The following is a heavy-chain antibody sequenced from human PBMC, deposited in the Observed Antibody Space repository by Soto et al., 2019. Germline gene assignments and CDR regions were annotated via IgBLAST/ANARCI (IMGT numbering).Heavy chain of an antibody. CDR3: TTAKLPGIAAADPYFDY. J-gene: IGHJ4*02. CDR2: IKSKTDGGTT. D-gene: IGHD6-13*01. CDR1: GFTFSNAW. V-gene: IGHV3-15*01. Sequence: GGSLRLSCAASGFTFSNAWMSWVRQAPGKGLEWVGRIKSKTDGGTTDYAAPVKGRFTISRDDSKNTLYLQMNSLKTEDTAVYYCTTAKLPGIAAADPYFDYWGQGTLVTVSS.